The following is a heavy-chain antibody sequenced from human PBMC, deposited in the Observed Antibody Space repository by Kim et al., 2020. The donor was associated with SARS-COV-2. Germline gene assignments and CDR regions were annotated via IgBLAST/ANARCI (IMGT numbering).Heavy chain of an antibody. CDR2: ISYDGSNK. V-gene: IGHV3-30*04. CDR3: ARDSQYYDFWSGYLVEYYHFYYMDL. CDR1: GFTFSSYA. J-gene: IGHJ6*03. Sequence: GGSLRLSCAASGFTFSSYAMHWVRQAPGKGLEWVAVISYDGSNKYYADSVKGRFTISRDNSKNTLYLQMNSLRAEDTAVYYCARDSQYYDFWSGYLVEYYHFYYMDLGGKGTAHTVPS. D-gene: IGHD3-3*01.